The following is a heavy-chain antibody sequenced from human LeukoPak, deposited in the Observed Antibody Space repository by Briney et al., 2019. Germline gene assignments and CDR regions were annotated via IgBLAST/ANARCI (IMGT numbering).Heavy chain of an antibody. J-gene: IGHJ4*02. CDR3: GKDMLKMSDYPSFDS. CDR1: GFTFDDYA. D-gene: IGHD3-16*01. CDR2: INWNSDKI. V-gene: IGHV3-9*01. Sequence: GGSLRLSCATSGFTFDDYAMDWVRQTAGKGLEWVSCINWNSDKINYADSVKGRLTISRDNAKNSLYLQMNGLRSEDTALYYCGKDMLKMSDYPSFDSWGQGTQVTVSS.